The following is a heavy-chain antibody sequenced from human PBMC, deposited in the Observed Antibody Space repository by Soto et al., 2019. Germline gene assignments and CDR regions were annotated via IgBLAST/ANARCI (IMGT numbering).Heavy chain of an antibody. D-gene: IGHD6-6*01. CDR1: GGTFTNYA. CDR2: ILPVLGTT. CDR3: ARERARALYYYYYYGMDV. Sequence: SVKVSCKASGGTFTNYAFSWVRQAPGQGLEWMGGILPVLGTTNYAQKFQGRVTITADEPTGTAYMELNSLTSEDTAVYYCARERARALYYYYYYGMDVWGQGTTVTVSS. J-gene: IGHJ6*02. V-gene: IGHV1-69*13.